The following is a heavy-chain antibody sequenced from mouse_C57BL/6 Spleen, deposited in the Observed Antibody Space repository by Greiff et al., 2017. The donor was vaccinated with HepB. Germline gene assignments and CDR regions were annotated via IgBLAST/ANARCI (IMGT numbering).Heavy chain of an antibody. D-gene: IGHD1-1*01. J-gene: IGHJ4*01. Sequence: EVKLVESGGDLVKPGGSLKLSCAASGFTFSSYGMSWVRQTPDKRLEWVATISSGGSYTYYPDSVKGRFTISSDNAKNTLYLQMSSLKSEDTAMYYCARHAGSDYAMDYWGQGTSVTVSS. CDR2: ISSGGSYT. CDR3: ARHAGSDYAMDY. V-gene: IGHV5-6*02. CDR1: GFTFSSYG.